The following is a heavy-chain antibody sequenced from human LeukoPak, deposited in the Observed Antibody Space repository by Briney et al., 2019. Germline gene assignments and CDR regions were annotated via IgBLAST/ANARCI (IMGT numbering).Heavy chain of an antibody. Sequence: GESLKISSTAFGYSFSNYWIAWVRLVPGKGLEWVAIIYPVDSDTRFNPSFQGHVTLSVDKSINTAYLQWSSLKASDTAMYYCARPRSDSTGYYPSYFDLWGRGTLLTVSS. V-gene: IGHV5-51*01. D-gene: IGHD3-22*01. CDR1: GYSFSNYW. CDR2: IYPVDSDT. J-gene: IGHJ2*01. CDR3: ARPRSDSTGYYPSYFDL.